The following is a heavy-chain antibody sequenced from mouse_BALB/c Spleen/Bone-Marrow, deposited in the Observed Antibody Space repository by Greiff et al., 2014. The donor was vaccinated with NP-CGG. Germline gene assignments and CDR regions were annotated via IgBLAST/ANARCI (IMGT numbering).Heavy chain of an antibody. V-gene: IGHV2-9*02. CDR1: GFSLTSYS. CDR2: IWAGGST. CDR3: ARDDDSYAMDY. D-gene: IGHD2-3*01. J-gene: IGHJ4*01. Sequence: QVQLKESGPGLVAPSQSLYITCTVSGFSLTSYSVHWVRQPPGKGLEWLGVIWAGGSTNYNSALMSRLSISKDNSKSQVFLKMSSLQTDDTAMFYCARDDDSYAMDYWGQGTSVTVSS.